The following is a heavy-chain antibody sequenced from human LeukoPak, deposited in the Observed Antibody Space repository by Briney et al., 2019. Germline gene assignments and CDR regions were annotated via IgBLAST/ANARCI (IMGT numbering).Heavy chain of an antibody. Sequence: GGSLRLSCVVSGVTCSDHSMNWVRQAPGKGPEWVSAISGSSSHIYYADSVKGRFTISRDDAKNSLYLQMNSLRAEDTAVYYCAKASYWYFDLWGRGTLVTVSS. J-gene: IGHJ2*01. CDR2: ISGSSSHI. V-gene: IGHV3-21*01. CDR1: GVTCSDHS. CDR3: AKASYWYFDL.